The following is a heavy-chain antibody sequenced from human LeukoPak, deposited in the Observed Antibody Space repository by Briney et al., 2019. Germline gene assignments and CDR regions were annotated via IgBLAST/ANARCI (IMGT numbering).Heavy chain of an antibody. CDR3: ARDGSSSGWFDP. J-gene: IGHJ5*02. Sequence: ASVKVSCNASGYTFTSYYIHWVRQAPGQGLEWMGIINPSGGSTIYAQKFQGRVTMTRDMSTSTVYMELSSLRSEDTAVYHCARDGSSSGWFDPWGQGTLVTVSS. D-gene: IGHD6-6*01. CDR2: INPSGGST. CDR1: GYTFTSYY. V-gene: IGHV1-46*01.